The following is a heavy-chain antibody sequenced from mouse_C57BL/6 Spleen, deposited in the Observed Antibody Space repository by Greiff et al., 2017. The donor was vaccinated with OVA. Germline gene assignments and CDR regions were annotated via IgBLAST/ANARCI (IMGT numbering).Heavy chain of an antibody. Sequence: EVQLQQSGAELVRPGASVKLSCTASGFNIKDYYMHWVKQRPEQGLEWIGRIDPEDGDTEYAPKFQGKATMTADTSSNTAYLQLSSLTSEDTAVYYCTTGVYYGNLYYAMDYWGQGTSVTVSS. CDR1: GFNIKDYY. D-gene: IGHD2-1*01. CDR2: IDPEDGDT. V-gene: IGHV14-1*01. J-gene: IGHJ4*01. CDR3: TTGVYYGNLYYAMDY.